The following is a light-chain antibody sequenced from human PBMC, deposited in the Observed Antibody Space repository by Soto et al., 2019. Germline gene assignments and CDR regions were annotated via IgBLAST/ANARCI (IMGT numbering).Light chain of an antibody. Sequence: DIQMTQSPSSLSASVGDRVTITCRASQSISSYLNWYQQKPGKAPKLLIYAASSLQSGVPSRFSGSGSGTDFTLTISSLQPEDFATYYCQQSYSTPPATFGQGTKVDLK. CDR3: QQSYSTPPAT. J-gene: IGKJ1*01. CDR1: QSISSY. CDR2: AAS. V-gene: IGKV1-39*01.